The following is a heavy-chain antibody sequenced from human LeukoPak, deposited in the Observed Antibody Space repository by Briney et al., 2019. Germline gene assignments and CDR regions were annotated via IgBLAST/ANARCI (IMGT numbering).Heavy chain of an antibody. Sequence: GGSLRLSCAASGFTFSSYGMSWVRQAPGKGLEWVSAIGGRDGSTYYADSVKGRFTISRDNSENTLYLQMYSLRAEDTAVYYCARDSPIGLGDAFDIWGQGTMVTVSS. CDR3: ARDSPIGLGDAFDI. D-gene: IGHD2/OR15-2a*01. V-gene: IGHV3-23*01. CDR1: GFTFSSYG. J-gene: IGHJ3*02. CDR2: IGGRDGST.